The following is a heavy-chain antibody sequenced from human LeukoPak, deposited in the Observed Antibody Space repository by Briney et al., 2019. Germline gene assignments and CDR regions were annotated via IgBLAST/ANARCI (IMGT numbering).Heavy chain of an antibody. J-gene: IGHJ4*02. D-gene: IGHD2-15*01. CDR2: IYYSGST. Sequence: SETLSLTCTVSDGSISSGGSYLSWIRQHPGKGLEWIGYIYYSGSTYYNPSLKSRVTISVDTSKNQFSLKLSSVTAADTAVYYCARVGQGNCYDYWGQGTLVTVSS. V-gene: IGHV4-31*03. CDR3: ARVGQGNCYDY. CDR1: DGSISSGGSY.